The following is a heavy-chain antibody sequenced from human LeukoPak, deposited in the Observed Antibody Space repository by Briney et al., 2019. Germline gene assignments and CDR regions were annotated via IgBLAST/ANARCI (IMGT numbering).Heavy chain of an antibody. Sequence: PGGSLRLSCAASGFTFTSSAMSWVRQAPGKGLEWVSGISGSGGTTYYADSVKGRFTISRDNSKNTLYLQMNSLRAEDTAVYYCAKDPDYYDSSGYAADYWGQGTLVTVSS. CDR3: AKDPDYYDSSGYAADY. J-gene: IGHJ4*02. V-gene: IGHV3-23*01. CDR2: ISGSGGTT. D-gene: IGHD3-22*01. CDR1: GFTFTSSA.